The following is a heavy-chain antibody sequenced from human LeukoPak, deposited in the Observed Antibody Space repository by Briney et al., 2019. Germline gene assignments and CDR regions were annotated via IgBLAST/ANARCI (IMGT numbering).Heavy chain of an antibody. Sequence: SETLSPTCAVYGGSFSGYYWSWIRQPPGKGLEWIGEINHSGSTNYNPSLKSRVTISVDTSKNQFSLKLSSVTAADTAVYYCARDFWSGYGIDYWGQGTLVTVSS. V-gene: IGHV4-34*01. CDR3: ARDFWSGYGIDY. J-gene: IGHJ4*02. D-gene: IGHD3-3*01. CDR2: INHSGST. CDR1: GGSFSGYY.